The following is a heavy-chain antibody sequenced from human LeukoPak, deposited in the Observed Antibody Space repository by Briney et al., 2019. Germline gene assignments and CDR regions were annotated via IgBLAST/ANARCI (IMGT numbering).Heavy chain of an antibody. Sequence: GGSLRLSCAASGFTFSSCAMTWVRQAPGKGLEWVSVISGGGGTTYYADSVKGRFTISRDNSENTLYLQMNSLRAEDTAVYYCAKGYSGSYLDYWGQGTLVTLSS. CDR2: ISGGGGTT. J-gene: IGHJ4*02. CDR1: GFTFSSCA. V-gene: IGHV3-23*01. D-gene: IGHD1-26*01. CDR3: AKGYSGSYLDY.